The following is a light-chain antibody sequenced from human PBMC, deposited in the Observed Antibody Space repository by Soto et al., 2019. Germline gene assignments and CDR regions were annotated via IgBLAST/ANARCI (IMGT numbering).Light chain of an antibody. CDR3: SSYTSSSTHWV. Sequence: QSALTQPASVSGSPGQSITISCTGTSSDVGGYNYVSWYQQHPGKAPKLMIYEVSNRPSGVSNRFSGSKSGNTASLTISGXXXXXXXXXXCSSYTSSSTHWVFGGGTK. V-gene: IGLV2-14*01. CDR1: SSDVGGYNY. J-gene: IGLJ3*02. CDR2: EVS.